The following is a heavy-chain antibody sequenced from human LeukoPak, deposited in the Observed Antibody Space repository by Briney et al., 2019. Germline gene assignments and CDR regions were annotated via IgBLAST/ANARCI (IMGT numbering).Heavy chain of an antibody. J-gene: IGHJ4*02. V-gene: IGHV4-59*08. Sequence: SGTLSLTCTVSGGSISSYYWSWIRQPPGKGLEWIGYIYYSGSTNYNPSLKSRVTISVDTSKNQFSLKLSSVTAADTAVYYCARHLIVAGPVGVDYWGQGTLVTVSS. CDR1: GGSISSYY. D-gene: IGHD6-19*01. CDR3: ARHLIVAGPVGVDY. CDR2: IYYSGST.